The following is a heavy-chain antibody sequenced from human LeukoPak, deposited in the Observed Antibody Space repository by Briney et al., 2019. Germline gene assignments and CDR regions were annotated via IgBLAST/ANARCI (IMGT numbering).Heavy chain of an antibody. Sequence: ASVKVSCKASGDTFSNYAISWVRQAPGQGLEWMGGIIPIFGTAKYAQKFQGRVTVTADTSASTAYMELSSLRSEDMAVYYCARGAARPGYFDYWGQGTLVTVSS. V-gene: IGHV1-69*06. CDR3: ARGAARPGYFDY. D-gene: IGHD6-6*01. J-gene: IGHJ4*02. CDR1: GDTFSNYA. CDR2: IIPIFGTA.